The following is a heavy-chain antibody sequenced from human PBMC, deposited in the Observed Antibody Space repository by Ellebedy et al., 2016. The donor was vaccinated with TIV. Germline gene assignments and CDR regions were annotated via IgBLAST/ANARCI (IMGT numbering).Heavy chain of an antibody. Sequence: ASVKVSXKASGYTFTGYYMQWVRQAPGQGLEWVGWINPNNGGTKFAQKFQGRVTMTSDMSISTAYMELSRLRSDDTAVYYCARGVIAYYYYYMDVWGMGTTVTVSS. CDR1: GYTFTGYY. D-gene: IGHD2-21*01. J-gene: IGHJ6*03. CDR2: INPNNGGT. V-gene: IGHV1-2*02. CDR3: ARGVIAYYYYYMDV.